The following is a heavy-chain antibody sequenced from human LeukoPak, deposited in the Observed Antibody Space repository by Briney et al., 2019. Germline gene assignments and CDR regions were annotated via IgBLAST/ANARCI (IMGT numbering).Heavy chain of an antibody. Sequence: ASGKVSCKASGYSFDAYGISWVRQAPGRGLEWLGWISTYNGDTNYAQNLQGRVSMTTDTSTSTVFMELRSLRSDDTAVYCCARGCVHCSYTSRGGDSFNVWGQGTKVTVSS. CDR3: ARGCVHCSYTSRGGDSFNV. CDR1: GYSFDAYG. J-gene: IGHJ3*01. CDR2: ISTYNGDT. D-gene: IGHD2-2*01. V-gene: IGHV1-18*01.